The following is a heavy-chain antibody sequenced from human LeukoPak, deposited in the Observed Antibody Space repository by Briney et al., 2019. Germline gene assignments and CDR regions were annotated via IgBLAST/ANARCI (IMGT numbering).Heavy chain of an antibody. CDR2: IYHSGIT. Sequence: KPSETLSLTCTVSGSSIRSGYWGWIRQPPGKGLEWIGSIYHSGITYYNPSLKSRVTISVDMSKNQFSLKMSSVTAADTAVYYCARGGGYSGDASWGQGTLVTVSS. CDR1: GSSIRSGY. J-gene: IGHJ4*02. V-gene: IGHV4-38-2*02. CDR3: ARGGGYSGDAS. D-gene: IGHD5-12*01.